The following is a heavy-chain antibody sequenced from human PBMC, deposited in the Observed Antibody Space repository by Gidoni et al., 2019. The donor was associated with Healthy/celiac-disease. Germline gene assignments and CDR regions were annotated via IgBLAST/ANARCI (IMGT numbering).Heavy chain of an antibody. Sequence: QVQLQESGPGLVKPSETLSLTCTVSGGSVSSGSYYWSWIRQPPGKGLEWIGYIYYSGSTNYNPSLKSRVTISVDTSKNQFSLKLSSVTAADTAVYYCARDVIPLSTVRTSLWGQGTLVTVSS. D-gene: IGHD4-17*01. CDR3: ARDVIPLSTVRTSL. CDR1: GGSVSSGSYY. V-gene: IGHV4-61*01. J-gene: IGHJ4*02. CDR2: IYYSGST.